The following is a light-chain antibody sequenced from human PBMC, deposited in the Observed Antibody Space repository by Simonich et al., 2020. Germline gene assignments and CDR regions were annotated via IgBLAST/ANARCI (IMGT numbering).Light chain of an antibody. CDR1: SIDVGSYNL. CDR3: CSYAGRSTVV. Sequence: QSALTQPASVSGSPGQLINISCTGTSIDVGSYNLVSWYQPPQGKAPKLMIYEGSKGPSGVSNRFSGSKSGNTASLTISGLQAEDEADYYCCSYAGRSTVVFGGGTKLTVL. J-gene: IGLJ2*01. CDR2: EGS. V-gene: IGLV2-23*01.